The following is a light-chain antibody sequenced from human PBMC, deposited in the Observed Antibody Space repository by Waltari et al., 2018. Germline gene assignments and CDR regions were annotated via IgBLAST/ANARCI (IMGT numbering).Light chain of an antibody. V-gene: IGLV1-47*01. CDR3: ASWDDRLSGYV. Sequence: QSVLTQPPAASGTPGQRVTISCSGSRSNIGHNLVYWYQQFPGTAPKLLIYKNYERPSGVPDRFSGSRSGTSASLAISGLRSEDEADYYCASWDDRLSGYVFGPGTKVIVL. CDR1: RSNIGHNL. CDR2: KNY. J-gene: IGLJ1*01.